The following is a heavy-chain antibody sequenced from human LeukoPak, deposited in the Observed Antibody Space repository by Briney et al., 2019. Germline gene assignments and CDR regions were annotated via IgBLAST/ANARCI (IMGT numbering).Heavy chain of an antibody. CDR1: GGSISSYY. CDR2: IKSKADGGTP. D-gene: IGHD1-7*01. J-gene: IGHJ4*02. V-gene: IGHV3-15*01. CDR3: TTGITGPTGG. Sequence: ETLSLTCTVSGGSISSYYWSWVRQAPGKGLEWVGRIKSKADGGTPDYVAHVKDRFTISRDDSRNMLYLQMDSLETEDTAVYYCTTGITGPTGGWGQGTLVTVSS.